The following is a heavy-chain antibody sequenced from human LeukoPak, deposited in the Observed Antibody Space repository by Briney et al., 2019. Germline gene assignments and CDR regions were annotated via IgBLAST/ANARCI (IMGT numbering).Heavy chain of an antibody. V-gene: IGHV1-69*05. J-gene: IGHJ6*03. CDR2: ISPIFGTA. Sequence: QYPEKKHEWMGGISPIFGTANYAQKVLVRVTITTDESTSTAYMELSSLRSEDTAVYYCASSATADSCYYMDVWGKGTTVTVSS. D-gene: IGHD2-15*01. CDR3: ASSATADSCYYMDV.